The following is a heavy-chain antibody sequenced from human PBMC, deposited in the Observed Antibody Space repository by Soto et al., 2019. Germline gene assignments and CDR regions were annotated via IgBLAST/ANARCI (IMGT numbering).Heavy chain of an antibody. Sequence: EVQLLESGGGLVQPGGSPRLSCAASGFTFSSYAMSWVRQAPGKGLEWVSAISGSGGSTYYADSVKGRFTISRDNSKNTLYLQMNSLRAEDTAVYYCAKGGYSGYDYKGKGRYGDYEQGDHYYYYYMDVWGKGTTVTVSS. J-gene: IGHJ6*03. D-gene: IGHD5-12*01. CDR3: AKGGYSGYDYKGKGRYGDYEQGDHYYYYYMDV. CDR2: ISGSGGST. CDR1: GFTFSSYA. V-gene: IGHV3-23*01.